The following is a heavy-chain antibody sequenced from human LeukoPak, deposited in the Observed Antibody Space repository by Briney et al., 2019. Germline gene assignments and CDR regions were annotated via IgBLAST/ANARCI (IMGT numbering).Heavy chain of an antibody. D-gene: IGHD4-11*01. CDR3: AKDLGYGNFADY. Sequence: GGSLRLSCAAAGFTFSSYAMSWVRQAPGKGLEWVSAISGSGGSTYYADSVKGRFTISRDNSKNTLYLQMNSLRAEDTAVYYCAKDLGYGNFADYWGQGTLVTVSS. J-gene: IGHJ4*02. CDR1: GFTFSSYA. V-gene: IGHV3-23*01. CDR2: ISGSGGST.